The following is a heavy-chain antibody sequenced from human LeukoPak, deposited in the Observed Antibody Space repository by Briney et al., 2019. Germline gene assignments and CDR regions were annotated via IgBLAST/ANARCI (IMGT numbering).Heavy chain of an antibody. CDR2: IYYSGST. Sequence: SETLSLTCTVSGGSISSYYWSWIRQPPGKGLEWIGYIYYSGSTNYNPSLKSRVIISVETSKNQFSLMLSSVTAADTAVYYGARDYGAAAGIEPFDIWGKGTIVTVST. J-gene: IGHJ3*02. D-gene: IGHD6-13*01. CDR3: ARDYGAAAGIEPFDI. V-gene: IGHV4-59*01. CDR1: GGSISSYY.